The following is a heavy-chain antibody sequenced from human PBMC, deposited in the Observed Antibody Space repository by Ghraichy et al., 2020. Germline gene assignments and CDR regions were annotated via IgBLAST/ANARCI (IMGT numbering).Heavy chain of an antibody. D-gene: IGHD4-11*01. V-gene: IGHV3-30*02. Sequence: GGSLRLSCAASGFTFSSYGMHWVRQAPGKGLEWVAFIRYDGSNKYYADSVKGRFTISRDNSKNTLYLQMNSLRAEDTAVYYCARVTTVTTWGYYYYYGMDVWGQGTTVTVSS. J-gene: IGHJ6*02. CDR3: ARVTTVTTWGYYYYYGMDV. CDR2: IRYDGSNK. CDR1: GFTFSSYG.